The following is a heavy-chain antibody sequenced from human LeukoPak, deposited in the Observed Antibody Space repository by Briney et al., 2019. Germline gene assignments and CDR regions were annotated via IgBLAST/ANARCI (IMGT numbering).Heavy chain of an antibody. CDR1: GYXFTTYW. D-gene: IGHD5-18*01. V-gene: IGHV5-51*01. Sequence: GESLKISCNGSGYXFTTYWISWVRQMPGKGLEWMGIIYPGDSDTRYSPSFQGQVTISADKSISTAYLQWSSLRASDTAMYYCARRVYYSYGSDYWGQGTLVTVSS. CDR3: ARRVYYSYGSDY. CDR2: IYPGDSDT. J-gene: IGHJ4*02.